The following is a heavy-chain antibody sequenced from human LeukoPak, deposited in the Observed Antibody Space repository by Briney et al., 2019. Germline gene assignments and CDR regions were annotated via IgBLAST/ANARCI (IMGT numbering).Heavy chain of an antibody. V-gene: IGHV4-59*01. CDR2: IYYSGST. CDR1: GGSISSYY. CDR3: ARGFGVPAADYLFDY. J-gene: IGHJ4*02. D-gene: IGHD2-2*01. Sequence: PSETLSPTCTVSGGSISSYYWSWIRQPPGKGLEWIGYIYYSGSTNYNPSLKSRVTISVDTSKNQFSLKLSSVTAADTAVYYCARGFGVPAADYLFDYWGQGTLVTVSS.